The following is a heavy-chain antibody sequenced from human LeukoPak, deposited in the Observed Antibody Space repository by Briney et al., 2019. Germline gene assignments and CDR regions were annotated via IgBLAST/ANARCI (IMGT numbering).Heavy chain of an antibody. CDR2: ISYDGSNK. CDR1: GFTFSSYA. D-gene: IGHD5-18*01. Sequence: PGGSLRLSCAASGFTFSSYAMPWVRQAPGKGLEWVAVISYDGSNKYYADSVKGRFTISRDNSKNTLYLQMNSLRAEDTAVYYCASFQLGAYSYGFIHYYGMDVWGQGTTVTVSS. J-gene: IGHJ6*02. CDR3: ASFQLGAYSYGFIHYYGMDV. V-gene: IGHV3-30-3*01.